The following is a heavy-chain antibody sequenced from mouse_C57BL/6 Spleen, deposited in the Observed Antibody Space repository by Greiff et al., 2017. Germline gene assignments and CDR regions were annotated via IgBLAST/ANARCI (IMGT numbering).Heavy chain of an antibody. D-gene: IGHD1-1*01. V-gene: IGHV1-69*01. CDR2: IDPSDSYT. J-gene: IGHJ2*01. CDR1: GYTFTSYW. Sequence: QVQLQQPGAELVMPGASVKLSCKASGYTFTSYWMHWVKQRPGQGLEWIGEIDPSDSYTNYNQKFKGKSTLTVDKSSSTAYMQLSRLTSEDSAVYYCARSGAYGGRGGFFDYWGQGTTLTVSS. CDR3: ARSGAYGGRGGFFDY.